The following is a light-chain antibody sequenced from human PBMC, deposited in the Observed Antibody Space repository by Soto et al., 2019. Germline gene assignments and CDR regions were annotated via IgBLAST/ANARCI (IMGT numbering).Light chain of an antibody. CDR3: SSYAGSSNV. CDR2: EVN. CDR1: NSDVGGYNY. Sequence: QSVLAQPPSASGSPGQSVAISCTGTNSDVGGYNYVSWYQQHPGKAPKLMIYEVNKRPSGVPDRFSGSKSGNTASLTVSGLQAEDEDDYYCSSYAGSSNVFGTGTKVTVL. V-gene: IGLV2-8*01. J-gene: IGLJ1*01.